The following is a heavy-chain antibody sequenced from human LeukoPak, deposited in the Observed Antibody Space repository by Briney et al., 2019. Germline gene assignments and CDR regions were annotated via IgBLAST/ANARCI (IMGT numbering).Heavy chain of an antibody. J-gene: IGHJ6*02. V-gene: IGHV3-23*01. CDR3: AKGWSGMDV. CDR1: GLDFGDYY. D-gene: IGHD6-13*01. Sequence: GGSLRLSCAASGLDFGDYYMSWVRQAPGKGLEWVSGISGSGDSTYYADSVKGRFTISRDNSKNTLYLQMNSLRAEDTAVYYCAKGWSGMDVWGQGTTVTVSS. CDR2: ISGSGDST.